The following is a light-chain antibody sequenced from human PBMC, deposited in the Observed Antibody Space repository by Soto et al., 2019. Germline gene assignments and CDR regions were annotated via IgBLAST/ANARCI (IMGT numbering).Light chain of an antibody. V-gene: IGLV1-44*01. Sequence: QSVLTQPPSASGTPGQRVTISCSGSSSNIGSNTVNWYQQLPGTAPTLLIYSNNQRPSGVPDRFSGSKSGTSASLAVNGLKSGYEADYYCAAWDDSLNGPLFGGGTKLTVL. CDR1: SSNIGSNT. CDR3: AAWDDSLNGPL. J-gene: IGLJ3*02. CDR2: SNN.